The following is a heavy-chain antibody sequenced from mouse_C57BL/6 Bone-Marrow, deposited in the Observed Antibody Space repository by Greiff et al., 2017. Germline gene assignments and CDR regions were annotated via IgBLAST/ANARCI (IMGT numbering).Heavy chain of an antibody. Sequence: EVQLQESGGGLVQPGGSLKLSCAASGFTFSDYYMYWVRQTPEKRLEWVAYISNGGGSTYYPDTVKGRFTISRANAKNTLYLQMSRLTSEDTAMYYGARAAGSSYTWFDYWGQGTLVTVSA. CDR3: ARAAGSSYTWFDY. J-gene: IGHJ3*01. D-gene: IGHD1-1*01. CDR1: GFTFSDYY. V-gene: IGHV5-12*01. CDR2: ISNGGGST.